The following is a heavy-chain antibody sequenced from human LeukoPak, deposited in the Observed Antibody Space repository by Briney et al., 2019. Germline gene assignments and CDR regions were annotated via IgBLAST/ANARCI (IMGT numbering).Heavy chain of an antibody. CDR1: GFAFNSYA. V-gene: IGHV3-23*01. J-gene: IGHJ5*02. CDR3: AKCSSNRYSPFDP. Sequence: PGESLRLSCIASGFAFNSYAMTWVRQAPGKGLEWVSAIGGGGGEIHYADSVKGRFTISRDNSKNALYLQMNSLRPEDTAVYYCAKCSSNRYSPFDPWGQGTLVTVSS. D-gene: IGHD3-10*01. CDR2: IGGGGGEI.